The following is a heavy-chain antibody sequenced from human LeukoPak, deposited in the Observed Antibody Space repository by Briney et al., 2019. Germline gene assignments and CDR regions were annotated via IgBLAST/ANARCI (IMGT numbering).Heavy chain of an antibody. CDR2: IKQDGSEK. D-gene: IGHD5-18*01. V-gene: IGHV3-7*01. J-gene: IGHJ4*02. CDR3: ARDRLRGYSYGFNY. Sequence: PGGSLRLSCAASGFTFDDYAMHWVRQAPGKGLEWVANIKQDGSEKYYVDSAKGRFTISRDNAKNSLYLQMNSLRAEDTAVYYCARDRLRGYSYGFNYWGQGTLVTVSS. CDR1: GFTFDDYA.